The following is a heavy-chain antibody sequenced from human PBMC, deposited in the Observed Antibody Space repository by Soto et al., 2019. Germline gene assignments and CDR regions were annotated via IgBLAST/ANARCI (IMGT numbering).Heavy chain of an antibody. D-gene: IGHD3-10*01. CDR3: AKGWFGEGYYFDY. J-gene: IGHJ4*02. CDR2: ISGSGGST. Sequence: GGSLRLSCAASGFTFSSYAMSWVRQAPGKGLEWVSAISGSGGSTYYADSVKGRFTISRDNSKNTLYLRMNSLRAEDTAVYYCAKGWFGEGYYFDYWGQGTLVTVSS. V-gene: IGHV3-23*01. CDR1: GFTFSSYA.